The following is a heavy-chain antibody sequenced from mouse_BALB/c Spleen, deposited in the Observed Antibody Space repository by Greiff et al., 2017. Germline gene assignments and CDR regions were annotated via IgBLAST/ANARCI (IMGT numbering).Heavy chain of an antibody. D-gene: IGHD5-1*01. CDR1: GYTFTSYT. V-gene: IGHV1-4*02. CDR2: INPSSGYT. J-gene: IGHJ3*01. CDR3: ARLPHSYPLSY. Sequence: QVQLQQSAAELARPGASVKMSCKASGYTFTSYTMHWVKQRPGQGLEWIGYINPSSGYTEYNQKFKDKTTLTADKSSSTAYMQLSSLTSEDSAVYYCARLPHSYPLSYWGQGTLVTVSA.